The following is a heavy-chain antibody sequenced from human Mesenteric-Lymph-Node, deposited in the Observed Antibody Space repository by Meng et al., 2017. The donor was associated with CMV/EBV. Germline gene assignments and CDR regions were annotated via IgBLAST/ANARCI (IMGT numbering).Heavy chain of an antibody. J-gene: IGHJ6*02. CDR2: ISSSSSYI. D-gene: IGHD5-12*01. CDR3: AKTQVSGYDQYYYYYYGMDV. V-gene: IGHV3-21*04. CDR1: GFTFSSYS. Sequence: GESLKISCAASGFTFSSYSMNWVRQAPGKGLEWVSSISSSSSYIYYADSVKGRFTISRDNAKNSLYLQMNSLRAEDTAVYYCAKTQVSGYDQYYYYYYGMDVWGQGTTVTVSS.